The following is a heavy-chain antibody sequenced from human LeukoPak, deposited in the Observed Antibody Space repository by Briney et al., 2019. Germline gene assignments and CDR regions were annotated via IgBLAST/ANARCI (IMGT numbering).Heavy chain of an antibody. CDR1: GGSISSSDSY. Sequence: PSETLSLTCTVSGGSISSSDSYWGWIRQPPGKGLEWIGSMYESGSTHYNPSLKSRVTISVDTSKNQFSLKLNSVTAADTAVYYCARHPPRDCSSSSCYKRWFDPWGPGTLVTVSS. D-gene: IGHD2-2*02. J-gene: IGHJ5*02. V-gene: IGHV4-39*01. CDR3: ARHPPRDCSSSSCYKRWFDP. CDR2: MYESGST.